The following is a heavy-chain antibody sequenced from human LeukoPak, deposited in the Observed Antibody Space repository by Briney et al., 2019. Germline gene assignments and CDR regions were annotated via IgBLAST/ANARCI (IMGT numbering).Heavy chain of an antibody. Sequence: GGSLRLSCAASGFTFSTYSMNWVRQAPGKGPEGVSSISGGSGYIYYADSVKGRFTISRDNAKNSLYLQMNSLRAEDTAMYYCVGGPIAAAGEDYWGQGILVTVSS. CDR2: ISGGSGYI. CDR1: GFTFSTYS. CDR3: VGGPIAAAGEDY. V-gene: IGHV3-21*01. J-gene: IGHJ4*02. D-gene: IGHD6-13*01.